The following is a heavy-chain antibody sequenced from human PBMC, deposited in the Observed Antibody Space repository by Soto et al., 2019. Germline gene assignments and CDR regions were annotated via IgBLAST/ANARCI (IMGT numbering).Heavy chain of an antibody. Sequence: GASVKVSCKASGGTFSSYAISWVRQAPGQGLEWMGGIIPIFGTANYAQKFQGRVTITADESTSTAYMELSSLRSEDTAVYYCAREAFYDFWSGSCSDWGQGTLVTVSS. J-gene: IGHJ4*02. D-gene: IGHD3-3*01. V-gene: IGHV1-69*13. CDR1: GGTFSSYA. CDR3: AREAFYDFWSGSCSD. CDR2: IIPIFGTA.